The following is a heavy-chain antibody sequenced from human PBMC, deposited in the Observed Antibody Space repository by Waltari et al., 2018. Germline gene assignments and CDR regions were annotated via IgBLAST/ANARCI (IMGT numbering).Heavy chain of an antibody. J-gene: IGHJ4*02. CDR1: GGSISSSSYY. D-gene: IGHD6-19*01. V-gene: IGHV4-39*07. Sequence: QLQLQESGPGLVKPSETLSLTCTVSGGSISSSSYYWGWIRQPPGKGLEWIGSIYYSGRTYDNPDRKSRVTIAVDTSKNQFSLKLSSVTAAETAVYYCMAGPAGWYFDYWGQGTLFTVSS. CDR3: MAGPAGWYFDY. CDR2: IYYSGRT.